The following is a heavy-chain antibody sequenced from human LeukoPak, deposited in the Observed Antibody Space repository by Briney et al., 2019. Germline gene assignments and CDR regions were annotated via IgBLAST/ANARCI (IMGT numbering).Heavy chain of an antibody. J-gene: IGHJ4*02. Sequence: GGSLRLSCAASGFTFSNYGMHWVRQAPGKGLEWVAFIRYDGSNKYYADSVKGRFTISRDNSKNTLYLQMNSLRAEDTAVYYCAKEYCSSTSCYGWGQGTLVTVSS. CDR2: IRYDGSNK. D-gene: IGHD2-2*01. V-gene: IGHV3-30*02. CDR3: AKEYCSSTSCYG. CDR1: GFTFSNYG.